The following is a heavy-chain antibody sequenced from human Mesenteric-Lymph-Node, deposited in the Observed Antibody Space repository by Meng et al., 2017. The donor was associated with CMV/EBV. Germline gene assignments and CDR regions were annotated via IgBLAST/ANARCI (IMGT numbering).Heavy chain of an antibody. Sequence: GGSLRLSCAASGFIFSDYYMIWIRQAPGKGLVWVSRINSDGSTTTYADSVKGRFTISRDNAKNTLSLQMNSLRAEDTALYYCAREGSYSGSYPGIDYWGQGTLVTVSS. CDR3: AREGSYSGSYPGIDY. CDR1: GFIFSDYY. J-gene: IGHJ4*02. D-gene: IGHD1-26*01. CDR2: INSDGSTT. V-gene: IGHV3-74*01.